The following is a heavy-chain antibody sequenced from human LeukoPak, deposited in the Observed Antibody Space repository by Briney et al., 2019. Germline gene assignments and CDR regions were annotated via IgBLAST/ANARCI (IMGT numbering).Heavy chain of an antibody. V-gene: IGHV1-46*01. Sequence: GASVEVSCKASGYTFTSYYMHWVRQAPGQGLEWMGIINPSGGSTSYAQKFQGRVTMTRDTSTSTVYMELSSLRSEDTAVYYCARDPGSSGYTPPDFDYWGQGTLVTVSS. J-gene: IGHJ4*02. CDR1: GYTFTSYY. CDR3: ARDPGSSGYTPPDFDY. CDR2: INPSGGST. D-gene: IGHD3-22*01.